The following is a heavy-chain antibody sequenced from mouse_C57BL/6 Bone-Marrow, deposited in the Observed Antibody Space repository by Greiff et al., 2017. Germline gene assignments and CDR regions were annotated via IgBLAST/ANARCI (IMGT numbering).Heavy chain of an antibody. V-gene: IGHV1-55*01. CDR2: IYPGSGST. J-gene: IGHJ2*01. CDR3: ARDWDDY. D-gene: IGHD4-1*01. CDR1: GYTFTSYW. Sequence: QVHVKQSGAELVKPGASVKMSCKASGYTFTSYWITWVKQRPGQGLEWIGDIYPGSGSTNYNEKLKSKATLTVDTSTSTAYMQLSSLTSEDSAVYYCARDWDDYWGQGTTLTVSA.